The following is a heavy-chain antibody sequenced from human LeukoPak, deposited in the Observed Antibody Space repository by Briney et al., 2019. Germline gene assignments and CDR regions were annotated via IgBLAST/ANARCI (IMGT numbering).Heavy chain of an antibody. D-gene: IGHD3-10*01. J-gene: IGHJ3*02. Sequence: GGSLRLSCAASGFTFSSYSMNWVRQAPGKGLEWVSSISSSSSYIYYADSVKGRFTISRDNAKNSLYLQMNSLRAEGTAVYYCASPVWFGGAPAAFDIWGQGTMVTVSS. V-gene: IGHV3-21*01. CDR3: ASPVWFGGAPAAFDI. CDR2: ISSSSSYI. CDR1: GFTFSSYS.